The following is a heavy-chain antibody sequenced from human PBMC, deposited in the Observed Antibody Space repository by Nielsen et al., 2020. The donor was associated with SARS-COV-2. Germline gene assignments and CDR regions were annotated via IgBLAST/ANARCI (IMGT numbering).Heavy chain of an antibody. CDR1: GFTVSSTF. V-gene: IGHV3-66*01. CDR2: IYSDGST. CDR3: ARDAKVYYDSFYYYGMDV. D-gene: IGHD3-22*01. J-gene: IGHJ6*02. Sequence: GESLKISCAASGFTVSSTFMSWVRQAAGKGPEWVSVIYSDGSTTNADSVRGRFTVSRDNSKNTLFLQMNSLRAEDTAVYYCARDAKVYYDSFYYYGMDVWGQGTTVTVSS.